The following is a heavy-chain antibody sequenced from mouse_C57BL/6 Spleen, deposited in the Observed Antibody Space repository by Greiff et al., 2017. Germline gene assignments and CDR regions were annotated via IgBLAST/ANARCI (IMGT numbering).Heavy chain of an antibody. V-gene: IGHV5-17*01. CDR1: GFTFSDYG. CDR3: ARTYSNYWYFDV. CDR2: ISSGSSTI. Sequence: EVQLVESGGGLVKPGGSLKLSCAASGFTFSDYGMHWVRQAPEKGLEWVAYISSGSSTIYYADTVKGRFTISRDNAKNTLFLQMTSLRSEDAAMYYCARTYSNYWYFDVWGTGTTVTVSS. D-gene: IGHD2-5*01. J-gene: IGHJ1*03.